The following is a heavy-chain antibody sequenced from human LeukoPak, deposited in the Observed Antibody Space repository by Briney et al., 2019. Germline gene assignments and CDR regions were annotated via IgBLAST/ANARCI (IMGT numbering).Heavy chain of an antibody. CDR3: ARPKYNWNYHDAFDI. J-gene: IGHJ3*02. Sequence: SSETLSLTCTVSGGSISSSNYYWGWIRQPPGKGLEWIGSIYYSGSTYYNPSLKSRVTISVDTSKNQFSLKLSSVTAADAAVYYCARPKYNWNYHDAFDIWGQGTMVIVSS. D-gene: IGHD1-7*01. CDR2: IYYSGST. V-gene: IGHV4-39*01. CDR1: GGSISSSNYY.